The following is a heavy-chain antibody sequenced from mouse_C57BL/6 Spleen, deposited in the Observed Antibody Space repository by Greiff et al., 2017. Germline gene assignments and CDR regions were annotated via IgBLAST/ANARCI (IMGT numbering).Heavy chain of an antibody. Sequence: EVKLVESGPELVKPGASVKISCKASGYSFTDYNMNWVKQSNGKSLEWIGVINPNYGTTSYNQKFKGKATLTVDQSSSTAYMQLNSLTSEDSAVYYCARETTVVATDVFDYWGQGTTLTVSS. J-gene: IGHJ2*01. CDR1: GYSFTDYN. CDR2: INPNYGTT. CDR3: ARETTVVATDVFDY. D-gene: IGHD1-1*01. V-gene: IGHV1-39*01.